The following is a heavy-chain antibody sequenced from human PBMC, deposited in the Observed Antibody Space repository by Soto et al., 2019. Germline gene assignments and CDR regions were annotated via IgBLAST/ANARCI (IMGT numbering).Heavy chain of an antibody. CDR2: IYPSYSET. D-gene: IGHD2-15*01. CDR1: GYSFSSYW. J-gene: IGHJ3*02. CDR3: ARVVETDQDTFDI. Sequence: RGESLKISCKGSGYSFSSYWIFWVRQMPVKGLEYMGIIYPSYSETRYSPSFRGHVTISSYNSFTTSYLELSSLKASYIAMYYCARVVETDQDTFDIWGQGTMVTVSS. V-gene: IGHV5-51*01.